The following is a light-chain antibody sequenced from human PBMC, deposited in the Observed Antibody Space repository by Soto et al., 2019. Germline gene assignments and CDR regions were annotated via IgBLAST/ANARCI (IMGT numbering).Light chain of an antibody. Sequence: DIQMTQSPSSLSASVGDRVTITCRASQRISSYLNWYQQKPGKAPKLRIYAASSLQSGGPSRFSGSGSGTDFTLTISSLQPEDFATYYCQQSYSTLRTFGQGTKVELK. V-gene: IGKV1-39*01. J-gene: IGKJ1*01. CDR1: QRISSY. CDR3: QQSYSTLRT. CDR2: AAS.